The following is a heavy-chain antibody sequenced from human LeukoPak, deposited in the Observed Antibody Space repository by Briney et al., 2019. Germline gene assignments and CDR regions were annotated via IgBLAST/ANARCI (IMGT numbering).Heavy chain of an antibody. CDR1: GGSLSSYY. V-gene: IGHV4-59*08. D-gene: IGHD5-24*01. J-gene: IGHJ3*02. Sequence: SETLSLTCTVSGGSLSSYYWSWIRQPPGKGLEWIGYIYYSGSTNYNPSLKSRVTISVDTSKNQFSLKPSSVTAADTAVYYCARLMATHAFDIWGQGTMVTVSS. CDR3: ARLMATHAFDI. CDR2: IYYSGST.